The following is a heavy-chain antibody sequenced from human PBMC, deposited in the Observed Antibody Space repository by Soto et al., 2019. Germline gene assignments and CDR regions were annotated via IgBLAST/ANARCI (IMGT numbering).Heavy chain of an antibody. Sequence: SETLSLTCTVSGGSISSGDYYWSWIRQPPGKGLEWIGYIYYSGSTYYNPSLKSRVTISVDTSKNQFSLKLSSVTAADTAVYYCARDCSSTSCYRPSDPWGQGTLVTVSS. CDR2: IYYSGST. V-gene: IGHV4-30-4*01. CDR1: GGSISSGDYY. CDR3: ARDCSSTSCYRPSDP. D-gene: IGHD2-2*01. J-gene: IGHJ5*02.